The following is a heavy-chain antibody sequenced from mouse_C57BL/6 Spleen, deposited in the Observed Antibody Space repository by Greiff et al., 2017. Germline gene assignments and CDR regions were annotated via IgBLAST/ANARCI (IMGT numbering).Heavy chain of an antibody. CDR3: ARGDLIYDGDLYAMDY. CDR2: IYPGSGNT. D-gene: IGHD2-3*01. V-gene: IGHV1-76*01. CDR1: GYTFTDYY. Sequence: QVQLQQSGAELVRPGASVKLSCKASGYTFTDYYINWVKQRPGQGLEWIARIYPGSGNTYYNEKFKGKATLTAEKSSSTAYMQLSSLTSEDSAVYFCARGDLIYDGDLYAMDYWGQGTSVTVSS. J-gene: IGHJ4*01.